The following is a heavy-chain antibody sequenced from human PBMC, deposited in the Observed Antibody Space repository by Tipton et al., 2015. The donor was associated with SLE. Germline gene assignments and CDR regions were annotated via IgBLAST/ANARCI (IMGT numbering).Heavy chain of an antibody. CDR1: SGSISTYY. Sequence: TLSLTCTVSSGSISTYYWSWFRQPPGKGLEWIGYIYYSGSTNYNPSLKSRVTISVDTSKNQFSLKLSSVTAADTALYYCARSGPSWGYYYYMDVWGKGTTVTVSS. D-gene: IGHD1-26*01. CDR3: ARSGPSWGYYYYMDV. J-gene: IGHJ6*03. CDR2: IYYSGST. V-gene: IGHV4-59*12.